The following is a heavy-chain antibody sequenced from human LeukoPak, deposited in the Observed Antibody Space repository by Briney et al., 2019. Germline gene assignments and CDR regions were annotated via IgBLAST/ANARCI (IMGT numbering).Heavy chain of an antibody. J-gene: IGHJ4*02. CDR2: IYYSGST. V-gene: IGHV4-61*08. CDR1: GGSISSGGYY. D-gene: IGHD2-15*01. Sequence: SETLSLTCTVSGGSISSGGYYWSWIRQHPGKGLEWIGYIYYSGSTYYNPSLTSRVTMSVDMSKNQFSLKLSSVTAADTAIYYCASVRYCSGGSCYSSFDYWGQGALVTVSS. CDR3: ASVRYCSGGSCYSSFDY.